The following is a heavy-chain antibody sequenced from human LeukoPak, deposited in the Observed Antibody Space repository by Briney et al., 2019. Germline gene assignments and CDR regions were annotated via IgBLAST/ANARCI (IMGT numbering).Heavy chain of an antibody. D-gene: IGHD3-3*01. CDR2: MNPNSGNT. V-gene: IGHV1-8*02. Sequence: GASVKVSCKASGYTFTSYDINWVRQATGQGLEWMGWMNPNSGNTGYAQKLQGRVTMTTDTSTSTAYMGLRSLRSDDTAVYYCARDRTFGVVILDYWGQGTLVTVSS. J-gene: IGHJ4*02. CDR3: ARDRTFGVVILDY. CDR1: GYTFTSYD.